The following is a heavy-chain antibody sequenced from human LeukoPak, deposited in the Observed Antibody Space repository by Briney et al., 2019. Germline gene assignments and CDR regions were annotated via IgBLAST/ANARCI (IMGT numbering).Heavy chain of an antibody. J-gene: IGHJ4*02. CDR2: IYSSGRS. V-gene: IGHV4-30-4*07. Sequence: SETLSLTCAVSGDSISSGGYSWSWVRQPPGKGLEWIGYIYSSGRSYYNPSLQSRVTISVDTSKNQFSLKLSSVTAADTAVYYCARGTPRRDYWGQGTLVTVSS. CDR3: ARGTPRRDY. CDR1: GDSISSGGYS.